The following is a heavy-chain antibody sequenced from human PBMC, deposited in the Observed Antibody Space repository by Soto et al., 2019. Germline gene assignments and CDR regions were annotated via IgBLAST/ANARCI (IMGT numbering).Heavy chain of an antibody. CDR3: ASGPGPTNYYDILTGPQGVFDS. J-gene: IGHJ4*02. CDR1: GFTVSGNF. D-gene: IGHD3-9*01. CDR2: IYSGGTT. V-gene: IGHV3-53*05. Sequence: GGSLRLSCAASGFTVSGNFMSWVRQAPGKGLEWVSVIYSGGTTYYADSVKDRFTVSRDNSKNTLYLQMTSLRDEDTAVYFCASGPGPTNYYDILTGPQGVFDSWGQGTLVTVSS.